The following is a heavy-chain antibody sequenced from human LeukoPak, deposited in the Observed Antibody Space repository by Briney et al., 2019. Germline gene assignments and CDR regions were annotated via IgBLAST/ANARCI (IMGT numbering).Heavy chain of an antibody. CDR2: INHSGST. CDR1: GGSFSGYY. V-gene: IGHV4-34*01. CDR3: ARGTTSTIDYGASRSHFDY. Sequence: PSETLSLTCAVYGGSFSGYYWSWIRQLPGKGLEWIGEINHSGSTNYNPSLKSRVTISVDTSKNQFSLKLSSVTAADTAVYYCARGTTSTIDYGASRSHFDYWGQGTLVTVSS. J-gene: IGHJ4*02. D-gene: IGHD4-17*01.